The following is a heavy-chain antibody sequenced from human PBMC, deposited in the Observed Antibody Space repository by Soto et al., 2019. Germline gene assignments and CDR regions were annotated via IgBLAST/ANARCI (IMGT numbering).Heavy chain of an antibody. CDR3: ARQIGRGSWSLDH. CDR1: GGSISSSDYW. V-gene: IGHV4-39*01. Sequence: QLQLQESGPGLVKPAETLSLTCTVSGGSISSSDYWWGWIRQPPGKGLEWIGSIYYTGSTYLHPSLKSRVIISVDSSKNQFSLRLSSVSAADTAVYYCARQIGRGSWSLDHWGQGTLVTVSS. D-gene: IGHD6-13*01. J-gene: IGHJ4*02. CDR2: IYYTGST.